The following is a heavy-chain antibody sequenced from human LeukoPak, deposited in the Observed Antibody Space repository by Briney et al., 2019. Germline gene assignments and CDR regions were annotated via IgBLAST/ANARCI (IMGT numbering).Heavy chain of an antibody. V-gene: IGHV3-23*01. J-gene: IGHJ4*02. CDR1: GFTFSSYA. CDR3: AKLLWFGSYFDY. Sequence: GGSLRLSCAASGFTFSSYAMSWVRQAPGKGLEWVSAISGSGGSTYYADSVKDRFTISRDNSKNTLYLQMNSLRAEDTAVYYCAKLLWFGSYFDYWGQGTLVTVSS. CDR2: ISGSGGST. D-gene: IGHD3-10*01.